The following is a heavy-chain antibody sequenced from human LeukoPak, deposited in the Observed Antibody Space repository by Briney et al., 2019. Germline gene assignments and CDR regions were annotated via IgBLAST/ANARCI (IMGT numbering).Heavy chain of an antibody. D-gene: IGHD4-17*01. CDR3: AKDATTMTTVTTFLYY. V-gene: IGHV3-30*02. CDR2: IRYDGSNK. Sequence: PGGSLRLSCAASGFTFSSYGMHWVRQAPGKGLEWVAFIRYDGSNKYYADSVKGRFTISRDNSKNTLYLQMNSLRAEDTAVYYCAKDATTMTTVTTFLYYWGQGTLVTVSS. CDR1: GFTFSSYG. J-gene: IGHJ4*02.